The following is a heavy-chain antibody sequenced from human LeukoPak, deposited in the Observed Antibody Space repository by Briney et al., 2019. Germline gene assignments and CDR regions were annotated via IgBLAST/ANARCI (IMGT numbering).Heavy chain of an antibody. J-gene: IGHJ4*02. D-gene: IGHD6-13*01. CDR2: FDPEDGEI. CDR1: GYTLTELS. Sequence: ASVKVSCKVSGYTLTELSMHWVRQAPGKGLEWMGGFDPEDGEIIYAQKFQGRVTMTEDTSTDTAYMELSSLRSEDTAVYYCATDPGYSSSRHPQYDYWGQGTLVTVSS. CDR3: ATDPGYSSSRHPQYDY. V-gene: IGHV1-24*01.